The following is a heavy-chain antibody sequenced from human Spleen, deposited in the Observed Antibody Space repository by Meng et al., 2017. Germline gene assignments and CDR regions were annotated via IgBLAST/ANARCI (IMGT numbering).Heavy chain of an antibody. CDR2: IYYSGST. D-gene: IGHD6-19*01. CDR3: ARGGWSLDF. V-gene: IGHV4-59*08. CDR1: GGSISSYY. J-gene: IGHJ4*02. Sequence: QVKLQESGPGRVKPSETLSLTCTVSGGSISSYYWSWIRQAPGKGLEWIGYIYYSGSTNYNPSLKSRVTISVDTSENQFSLKLSSVTAADTAVYYCARGGWSLDFWGQGTLVTVSS.